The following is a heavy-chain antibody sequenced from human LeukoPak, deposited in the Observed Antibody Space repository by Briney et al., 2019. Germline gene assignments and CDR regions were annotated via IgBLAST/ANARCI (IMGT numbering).Heavy chain of an antibody. J-gene: IGHJ4*02. V-gene: IGHV4-34*01. CDR1: GGSFSGYY. Sequence: SETLSLTCAVYGGSFSGYYWSWIRQPPGKGLEWIGEINHSGSTNYNPSLKRRVTISVDTSKNQFSLKLSSVTAADTAVYYCAARGLFTFDYWGQGTLVTVSS. D-gene: IGHD3-16*01. CDR3: AARGLFTFDY. CDR2: INHSGST.